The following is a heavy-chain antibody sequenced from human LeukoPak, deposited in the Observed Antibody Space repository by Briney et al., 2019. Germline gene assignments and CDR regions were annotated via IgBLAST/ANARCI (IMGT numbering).Heavy chain of an antibody. CDR3: ARDSLESYYDSSGYSDY. CDR1: GYSISSGF. J-gene: IGHJ4*02. D-gene: IGHD3-22*01. Sequence: PSETLSLTCAVSGYSISSGFHWGWIRQPPGKGLEWVSSISSSSSYIYYADSVKGRFTISRDNAKNSLYLQMNSLRAEDTAVYYCARDSLESYYDSSGYSDYWGQGTLVTVSS. V-gene: IGHV3-21*01. CDR2: ISSSSSYI.